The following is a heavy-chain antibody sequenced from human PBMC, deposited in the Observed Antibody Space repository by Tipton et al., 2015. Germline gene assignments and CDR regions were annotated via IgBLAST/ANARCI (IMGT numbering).Heavy chain of an antibody. CDR2: ISSGGSYT. CDR3: AKSKTMSGITVAASDY. Sequence: SLRLSCAASGFDFTSDSMNWLRQAPEKGLEWVSSISSGGSYTYYADSVKGRFTVSRDNARSSLFLQMNSLRAEDTALYYCAKSKTMSGITVAASDYWGQGTLVTVSS. D-gene: IGHD6-19*01. V-gene: IGHV3-21*04. J-gene: IGHJ4*02. CDR1: GFDFTSDS.